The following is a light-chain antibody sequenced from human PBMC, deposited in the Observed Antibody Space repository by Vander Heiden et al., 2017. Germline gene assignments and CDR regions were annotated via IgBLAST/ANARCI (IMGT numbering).Light chain of an antibody. CDR3: SSYAGRSNYVV. J-gene: IGLJ2*01. V-gene: IGLV2-8*01. CDR2: EVS. CDR1: SSDVGAYNY. Sequence: HSALTQPPSASGPPGQSVTISCTGTSSDVGAYNYVSWYQQHPGKAPKVMIYEVSKRPSGVADRFSGSKSGNTASLTVSGLRADDEADYYCSSYAGRSNYVVFGGGTKLTVL.